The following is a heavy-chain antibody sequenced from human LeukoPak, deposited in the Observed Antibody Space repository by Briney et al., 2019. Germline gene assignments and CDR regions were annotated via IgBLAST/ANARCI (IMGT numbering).Heavy chain of an antibody. Sequence: ASVKVSCKASGGTFSSYAISWVRQAPGQGLEWMGGIIPIFGTANYAQKFQGRVTITADESTSTAYMELSSLRSEDTAVYYCARGGYCSGGSCYRIDYWGQGTPVTVSS. V-gene: IGHV1-69*01. CDR2: IIPIFGTA. CDR3: ARGGYCSGGSCYRIDY. CDR1: GGTFSSYA. D-gene: IGHD2-15*01. J-gene: IGHJ4*02.